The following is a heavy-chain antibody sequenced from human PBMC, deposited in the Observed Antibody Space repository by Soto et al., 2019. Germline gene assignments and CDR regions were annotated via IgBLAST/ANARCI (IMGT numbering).Heavy chain of an antibody. CDR1: GYSFTSYW. CDR2: IDPSDSYT. J-gene: IGHJ6*02. CDR3: ASPPPPPPYYHYGMDV. Sequence: GESLKISCKGSGYSFTSYWISWVRQMPGKGLEWMGRIDPSDSYTNYSPSFQGHVTISADKSISTAYLQWSSLKASDTAMYYCASPPPPPPYYHYGMDVWGQGTTVTVSS. V-gene: IGHV5-10-1*01.